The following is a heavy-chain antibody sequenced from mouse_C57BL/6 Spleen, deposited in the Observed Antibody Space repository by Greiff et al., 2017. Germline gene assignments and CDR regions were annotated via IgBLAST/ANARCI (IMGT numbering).Heavy chain of an antibody. CDR2: IDPENGDT. J-gene: IGHJ2*01. V-gene: IGHV14-4*01. CDR1: GFNIKDDY. CDR3: TTYYGSSYVYYFDY. Sequence: VQLKQSGAELVRPGASVKLSCTASGFNIKDDYMHWVKQRPEQGLEWIGWIDPENGDTEYASKFRGKATITADTSSNTAYLHLSSLTSEDTAVYYCTTYYGSSYVYYFDYWGQGTTLTVSS. D-gene: IGHD1-1*01.